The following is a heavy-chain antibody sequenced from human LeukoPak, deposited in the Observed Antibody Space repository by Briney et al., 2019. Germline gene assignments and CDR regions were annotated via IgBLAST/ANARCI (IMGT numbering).Heavy chain of an antibody. CDR1: GFTVSSNY. D-gene: IGHD6-19*01. Sequence: GGSLRLSCAASGFTVSSNYMSWVRQAPGKGLEWVSVIYSGGSTYYADSVKGRFTISRDNSKNTLYPQMNSLRAEDTAVYYCAREGRRSSGPFDYWGQGTLVTVSS. V-gene: IGHV3-53*01. CDR3: AREGRRSSGPFDY. J-gene: IGHJ4*02. CDR2: IYSGGST.